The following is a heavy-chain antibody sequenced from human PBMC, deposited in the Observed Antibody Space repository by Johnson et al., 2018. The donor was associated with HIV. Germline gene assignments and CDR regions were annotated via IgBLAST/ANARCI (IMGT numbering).Heavy chain of an antibody. Sequence: QVQLVETGGGVVRPGGSLRLSCAASGFTFDDYGMHWVRQAPGKGLEWVAFIRYDGSNKYYADSVKGRFTISRDTSKNTLYMQMNSLRAEDTAVYYCAKGFYDSSGTDSFHIWGQGTMVTVSS. CDR3: AKGFYDSSGTDSFHI. V-gene: IGHV3-30*02. CDR1: GFTFDDYG. D-gene: IGHD3-22*01. J-gene: IGHJ3*02. CDR2: IRYDGSNK.